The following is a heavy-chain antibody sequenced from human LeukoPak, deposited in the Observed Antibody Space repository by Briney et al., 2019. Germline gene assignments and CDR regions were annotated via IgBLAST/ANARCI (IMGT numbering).Heavy chain of an antibody. Sequence: ASVKVSCKASGYAFTGYYMHWVRQAPGQGLEWMGWINPNSGGTNYAQKFQGRVTMTRDTSISTAYMELSRLRSGDTAVYYCARVDIVVVPAAMRYYYYYMDVWGKGTTVTVSS. CDR3: ARVDIVVVPAAMRYYYYYMDV. J-gene: IGHJ6*03. V-gene: IGHV1-2*02. CDR2: INPNSGGT. D-gene: IGHD2-2*01. CDR1: GYAFTGYY.